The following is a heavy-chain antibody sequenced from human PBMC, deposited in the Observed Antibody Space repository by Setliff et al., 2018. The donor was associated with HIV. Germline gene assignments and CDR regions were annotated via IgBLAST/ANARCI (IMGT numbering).Heavy chain of an antibody. CDR3: TTNLPRPEALRQSGVDP. J-gene: IGHJ5*02. D-gene: IGHD3-10*01. Sequence: PGGSLRLSCAASGLTFSRYAMSWVRQAPGKGLEWVGRIKTKSDGETADYAAPVKGRFTISRDDSKNTLYLQMNSLKNEDTAVYYCTTNLPRPEALRQSGVDPWGQGALVTVSS. V-gene: IGHV3-15*01. CDR2: IKTKSDGETA. CDR1: GLTFSRYA.